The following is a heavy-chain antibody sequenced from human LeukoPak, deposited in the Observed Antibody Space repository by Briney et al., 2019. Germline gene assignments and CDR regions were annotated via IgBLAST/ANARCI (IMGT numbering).Heavy chain of an antibody. V-gene: IGHV4-34*01. CDR2: INHSGST. Sequence: SETLSLTCAVYGGSFSGYYWNWIRQPPGKGLEWIGEINHSGSTNYNPSLKSRVTISVDTSKSQFSLKLSSVTAADTAVYYCARGPKSSGWYLNYWSQGTLVTVSS. J-gene: IGHJ4*02. CDR3: ARGPKSSGWYLNY. D-gene: IGHD6-19*01. CDR1: GGSFSGYY.